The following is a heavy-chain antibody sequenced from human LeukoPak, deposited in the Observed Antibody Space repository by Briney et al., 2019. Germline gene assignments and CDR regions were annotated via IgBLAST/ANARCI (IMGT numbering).Heavy chain of an antibody. CDR3: ARAKPWAYDSSGLDY. V-gene: IGHV1-69*04. CDR2: IIPILGIA. CDR1: GGTFSSYA. Sequence: GASVKVSCKASGGTFSSYAISWVRQAPGQRLEWMGRIIPILGIANYAQKFQGRVTITADKSTSTAYMELSSLRSEDTTVYYCARAKPWAYDSSGLDYWGQGTLVTVSS. D-gene: IGHD3-22*01. J-gene: IGHJ4*02.